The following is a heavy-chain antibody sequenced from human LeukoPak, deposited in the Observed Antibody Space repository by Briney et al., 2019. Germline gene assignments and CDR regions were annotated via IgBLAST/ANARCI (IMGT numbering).Heavy chain of an antibody. V-gene: IGHV4-39*01. CDR3: ARLTPYGSGSFLSLYYYYYMDV. J-gene: IGHJ6*03. CDR2: IYYSGST. D-gene: IGHD3-10*01. Sequence: PSETLSLTCTVSGGSISSSSYYWGWIRQPPGKGLEWIGSIYYSGSTYYNPSLKSRVTISVDTSKNQFSLKLSSVTAADTAVYYCARLTPYGSGSFLSLYYYYYMDVWGKGTTVTISS. CDR1: GGSISSSSYY.